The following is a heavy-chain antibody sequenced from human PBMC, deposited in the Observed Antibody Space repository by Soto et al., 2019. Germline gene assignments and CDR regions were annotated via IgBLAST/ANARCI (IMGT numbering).Heavy chain of an antibody. J-gene: IGHJ5*02. CDR2: IYYTGAT. CDR3: AGISTATTFYGVFEP. CDR1: GGSISSSSYY. V-gene: IGHV4-39*01. D-gene: IGHD1-7*01. Sequence: SETLSLTCTVSGGSISSSSYYWGWIRQPPGKGLEWIGSIYYTGATYYNPSLKSRVTISVDTSKNQFSLKLSSVTAADTAVYYCAGISTATTFYGVFEPWGQRTLVIFSS.